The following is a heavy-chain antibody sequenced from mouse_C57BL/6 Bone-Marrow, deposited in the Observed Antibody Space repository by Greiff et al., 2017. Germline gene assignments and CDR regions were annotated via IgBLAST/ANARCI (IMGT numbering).Heavy chain of an antibody. CDR3: ARWVIWLDY. Sequence: QVHVKQPGAELVKPGASVKLSCKASGYTFTSYWMHWVKQRPGQGLEWIGMIHPNSGSTNYNEKFKSKATLTVDKSSSTAYMQLSSLTSEDSAVYYCARWVIWLDYWGQGTTLTVSS. CDR2: IHPNSGST. CDR1: GYTFTSYW. V-gene: IGHV1-64*01. D-gene: IGHD2-13*01. J-gene: IGHJ2*01.